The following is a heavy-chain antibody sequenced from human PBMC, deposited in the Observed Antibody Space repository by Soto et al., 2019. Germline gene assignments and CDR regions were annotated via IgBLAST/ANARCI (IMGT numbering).Heavy chain of an antibody. V-gene: IGHV3-23*01. CDR1: GLTFSSHA. CDR3: AENITVTTPRYGKDV. CDR2: ISGSGGVT. Sequence: EVQLLESGGGLVQPGGSLRLSCAASGLTFSSHAMSWVRQAPGKGLQWVSAISGSGGVTYYADSVKGRFTTSRDNSKNTLNLQLNSPRAEDTAVDYCAENITVTTPRYGKDVWGQGTTVNVSP. J-gene: IGHJ6*01. D-gene: IGHD4-17*01.